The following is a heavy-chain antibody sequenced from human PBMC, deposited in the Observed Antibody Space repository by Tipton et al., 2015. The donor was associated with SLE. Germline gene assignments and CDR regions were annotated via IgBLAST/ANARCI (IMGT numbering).Heavy chain of an antibody. CDR1: GFTFSSYS. CDR3: ARDKFGKGGAFDI. Sequence: SLRLSCAASGFTFSSYSMNWVRQAPGKGLEWVSSISSSSSYIYYADSVKGRFTISRDNAKNSLYLQMNSLRAEDTAVYYCARDKFGKGGAFDIWGQGTMVTVSS. CDR2: ISSSSSYI. J-gene: IGHJ3*02. D-gene: IGHD3-10*01. V-gene: IGHV3-21*01.